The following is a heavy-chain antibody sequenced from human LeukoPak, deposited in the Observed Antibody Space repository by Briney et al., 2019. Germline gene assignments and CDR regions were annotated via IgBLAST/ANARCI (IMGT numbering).Heavy chain of an antibody. V-gene: IGHV3-7*01. CDR2: IKQDGSEK. D-gene: IGHD5-18*01. J-gene: IGHJ3*02. Sequence: PGGSLRLSCAASGFTFSSYWMSWVRQAPGKGLEWVANIKQDGSEKYYVDSVKGRFTISRDNAKNSLYLQMNSLRAEDTAVYYCAREADIAMVMAFDIWGQGTMVTVSS. CDR1: GFTFSSYW. CDR3: AREADIAMVMAFDI.